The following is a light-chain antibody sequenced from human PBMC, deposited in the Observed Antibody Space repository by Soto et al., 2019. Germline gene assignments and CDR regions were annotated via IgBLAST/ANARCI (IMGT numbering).Light chain of an antibody. V-gene: IGKV3-20*01. CDR2: GAS. J-gene: IGKJ5*01. CDR3: QQCGSSPIT. CDR1: QSVSSN. Sequence: EIVMTQSPATLSVSPGERATLSCRASQSVSSNLAWYQQKPGQAPRLLISGASSRATGIPDRFTGSGSETSFTLTISRLEPEDFAVYYCQQCGSSPITFGQGTRLEIK.